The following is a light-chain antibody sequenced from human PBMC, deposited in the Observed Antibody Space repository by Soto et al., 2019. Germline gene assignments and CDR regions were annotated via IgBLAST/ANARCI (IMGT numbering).Light chain of an antibody. V-gene: IGLV2-23*01. CDR1: SSDVGSYNL. Sequence: QSALTQPASVSGSPGQSITISCTGTSSDVGSYNLVSWYQQHPGKAPKLMIYEGSKRPSGVSNRFSGSKSGNTASLTISGLQAEVEAHDCGCSYAGSSTVYVFVTGTKLTVL. J-gene: IGLJ1*01. CDR3: CSYAGSSTVYV. CDR2: EGS.